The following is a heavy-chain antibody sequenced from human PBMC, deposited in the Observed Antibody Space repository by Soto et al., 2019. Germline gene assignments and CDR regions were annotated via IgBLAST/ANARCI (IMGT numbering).Heavy chain of an antibody. CDR3: ATLYSGYRQYYFDY. Sequence: SSETLSLTCTVSGGSISNYYWSWIRQPPGKGLEWIGYIYYSGSTNYNPSLKSRVTISVDTSKNQFSLKLTSVTAADTAVYYCATLYSGYRQYYFDYWGQGALVTVSS. CDR1: GGSISNYY. CDR2: IYYSGST. V-gene: IGHV4-59*01. J-gene: IGHJ4*02. D-gene: IGHD5-12*01.